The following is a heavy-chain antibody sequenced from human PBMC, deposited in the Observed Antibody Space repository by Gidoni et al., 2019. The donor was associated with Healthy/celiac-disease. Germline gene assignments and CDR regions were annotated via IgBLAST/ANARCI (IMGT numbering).Heavy chain of an antibody. Sequence: QVQLVESGGGLVKPGGSLRLSCAASGFTFSDYYMSWIRQAPGKGLEWVSYISSSSSYTNYADSVKGRFTISRDNAKNSLYLQMNSLRAEDTAVYYCARDALNYYGSGSYPDYWGQGTLVTVSS. V-gene: IGHV3-11*05. D-gene: IGHD3-10*01. CDR2: ISSSSSYT. J-gene: IGHJ4*02. CDR1: GFTFSDYY. CDR3: ARDALNYYGSGSYPDY.